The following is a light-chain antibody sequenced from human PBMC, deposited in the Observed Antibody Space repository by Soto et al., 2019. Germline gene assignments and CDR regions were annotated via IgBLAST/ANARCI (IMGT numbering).Light chain of an antibody. V-gene: IGKV1-5*03. CDR2: KAS. Sequence: DIQMTQSPSTLSASVGDRVTITCRASQTITTSLAWYQQKPGKAPKLLIYKASSLERGVPSRFSGSGSGTEFTLTISSLQPDDFATYYCQQYDSYSLRTFGQGTRVEI. CDR1: QTITTS. J-gene: IGKJ1*01. CDR3: QQYDSYSLRT.